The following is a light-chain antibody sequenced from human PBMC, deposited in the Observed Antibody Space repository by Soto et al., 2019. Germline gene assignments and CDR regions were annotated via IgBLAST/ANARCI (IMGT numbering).Light chain of an antibody. J-gene: IGKJ4*01. Sequence: DIQMTQSPPSLSASVGDRVTITFRASQDVSNDLGWFQQKPGKAPKLLIYYASNLETGVSSRFSGSGSGTEFTLSISSLQSEDFAVYYCQQYNNWPLTFGGGTKVDIK. CDR1: QDVSND. CDR3: QQYNNWPLT. CDR2: YAS. V-gene: IGKV1-33*01.